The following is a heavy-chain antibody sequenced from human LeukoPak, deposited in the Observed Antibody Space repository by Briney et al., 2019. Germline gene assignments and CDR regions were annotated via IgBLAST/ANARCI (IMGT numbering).Heavy chain of an antibody. J-gene: IGHJ5*02. V-gene: IGHV3-30*18. Sequence: GGSLRLSCAASGFTFSSYGMQWVRQAPGKGLEWVAVISYDGSKKDYTDSVKGRFTISRDNSKNTPYLQMNSLKAEDTAVYYCAKESGGYSNNRGWFDPWGQGTLVTVSS. CDR3: AKESGGYSNNRGWFDP. D-gene: IGHD4-11*01. CDR2: ISYDGSKK. CDR1: GFTFSSYG.